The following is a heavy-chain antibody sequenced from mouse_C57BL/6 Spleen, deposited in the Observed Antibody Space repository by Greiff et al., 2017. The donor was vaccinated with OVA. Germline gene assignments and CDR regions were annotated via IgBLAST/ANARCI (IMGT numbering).Heavy chain of an antibody. V-gene: IGHV1-15*01. CDR2: IDPETGGT. D-gene: IGHD1-1*01. J-gene: IGHJ4*01. CDR3: TRSLLRYYAMDY. Sequence: VQLQESGAELVRPGASVTLSCKASGYTFTDYEMHWVKQTPVHGLEWIGAIDPETGGTAYNQKFKGKAILTADKSSSTAYMELRSLTSEDSAVYYCTRSLLRYYAMDYWGQGTSVTVSS. CDR1: GYTFTDYE.